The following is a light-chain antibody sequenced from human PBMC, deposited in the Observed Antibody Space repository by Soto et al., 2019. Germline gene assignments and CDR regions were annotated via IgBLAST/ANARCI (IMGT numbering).Light chain of an antibody. V-gene: IGKV3-20*01. Sequence: EIVLTHSPGTLSLSPCERATLSFRASQSVSSSYLAWYQQKPGQAPRLLIYGASSRATGIPDRFSGSGSGTDFTLTISRLEPEDFAVYYCQQYGSSITFGQGTRLEIK. CDR1: QSVSSSY. CDR3: QQYGSSIT. CDR2: GAS. J-gene: IGKJ5*01.